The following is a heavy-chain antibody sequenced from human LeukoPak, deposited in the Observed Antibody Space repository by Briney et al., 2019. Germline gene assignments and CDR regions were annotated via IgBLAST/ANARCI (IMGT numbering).Heavy chain of an antibody. CDR2: IYYIGST. CDR1: GGSISSSSYY. J-gene: IGHJ4*02. V-gene: IGHV4-39*01. D-gene: IGHD3-16*01. CDR3: ARGETKAAPFDY. Sequence: SETPSLTCTVSGGSISSSSYYWGWIRQPPGRGLEWIGSIYYIGSTYYHPSLKSRVTISVDTSKNQFSLKLRTVTAADTAVYYCARGETKAAPFDYWGQGTLVTVSS.